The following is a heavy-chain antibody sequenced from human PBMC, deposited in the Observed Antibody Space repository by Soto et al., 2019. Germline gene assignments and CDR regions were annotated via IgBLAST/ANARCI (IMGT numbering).Heavy chain of an antibody. D-gene: IGHD1-26*01. Sequence: QVQVVESGGGVVQPGRSLRLSCAASGFVFSNYGMQWVRQAPGKGLEWVAVISNDGNDEYYIDSVKGRFTISRDNSKNTMYLQTNTLNTEDTALYNGAKNIQSGRNHLGADYWGQGTLVTVSS. J-gene: IGHJ4*02. CDR2: ISNDGNDE. V-gene: IGHV3-30*18. CDR3: AKNIQSGRNHLGADY. CDR1: GFVFSNYG.